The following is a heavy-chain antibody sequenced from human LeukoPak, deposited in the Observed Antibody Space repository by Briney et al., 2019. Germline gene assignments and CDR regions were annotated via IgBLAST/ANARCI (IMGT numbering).Heavy chain of an antibody. J-gene: IGHJ4*02. CDR1: SGSISTSNYY. CDR2: IYYDGST. Sequence: SETLSLTCTVSSGSISTSNYYWGWIRQPPGKGLEWIGTIYYDGSTYYNPSLKSRVTISVDTSKNQFSLKLSSVTAADTAVYYCARINYGDYWGQGTLVTVSS. CDR3: ARINYGDY. V-gene: IGHV4-39*07.